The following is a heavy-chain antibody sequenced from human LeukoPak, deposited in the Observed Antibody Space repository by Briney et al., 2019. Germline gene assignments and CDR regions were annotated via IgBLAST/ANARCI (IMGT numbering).Heavy chain of an antibody. Sequence: GGSLRLSCAASGLTVNNNYMNWVRQAPGKGLEWVSALYIGGNTYYADSVRGRFTICRDNSKNTLYLQMNSLRAPETAIYYRMEAAGYNFGQYWGQGTLVTVSS. CDR1: GLTVNNNY. D-gene: IGHD2-15*01. V-gene: IGHV3-53*01. J-gene: IGHJ4*02. CDR3: MEAAGYNFGQY. CDR2: LYIGGNT.